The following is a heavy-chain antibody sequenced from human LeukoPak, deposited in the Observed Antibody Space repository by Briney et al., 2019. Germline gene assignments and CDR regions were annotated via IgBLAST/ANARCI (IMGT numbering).Heavy chain of an antibody. J-gene: IGHJ4*02. Sequence: GGSLRLSCAASGFTFSDYYTTWIRQAPGKGLEWISYISSSGTGAYYSDSVRGRFTISRDTAKNSLHLQMNSLRAEDTAVYYCARVRGSYSVDYWGQGTLVTVSS. V-gene: IGHV3-11*04. CDR2: ISSSGTGA. CDR3: ARVRGSYSVDY. CDR1: GFTFSDYY. D-gene: IGHD1-26*01.